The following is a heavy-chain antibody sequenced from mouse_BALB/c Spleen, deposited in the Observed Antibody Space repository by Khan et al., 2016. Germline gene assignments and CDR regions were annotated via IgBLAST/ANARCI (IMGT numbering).Heavy chain of an antibody. Sequence: DLVKPGASVKLSCKASGYTFTSYWINWIKQRPGQGLEWIGRIAPGSGSTYYNEMFKGKATLTVDTSPSTAYIQLSSLSSEDSAVYFCAGEGTVPVMNYWGQGTSVTVSS. V-gene: IGHV1S41*01. D-gene: IGHD1-1*01. CDR1: GYTFTSYW. J-gene: IGHJ4*01. CDR2: IAPGSGST. CDR3: AGEGTVPVMNY.